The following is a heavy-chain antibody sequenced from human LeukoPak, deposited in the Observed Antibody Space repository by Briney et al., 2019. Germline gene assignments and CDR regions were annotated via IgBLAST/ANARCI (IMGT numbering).Heavy chain of an antibody. CDR1: GVSISSNSYY. CDR3: ARGWDY. V-gene: IGHV4-39*07. J-gene: IGHJ4*02. CDR2: IYYSGST. Sequence: SQTLSLTCSVSGVSISSNSYYWGWIRQPPGKGLKWIGSIYYSGSTYYNPSLKSRVTISVDTSKNQFSLKLSSVTAADTAVYYCARGWDYWGQGTLVTVSS.